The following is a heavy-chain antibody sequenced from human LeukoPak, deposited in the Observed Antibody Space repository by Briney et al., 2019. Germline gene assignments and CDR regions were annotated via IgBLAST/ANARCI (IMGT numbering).Heavy chain of an antibody. D-gene: IGHD3-9*01. Sequence: GGSLRLSCAASGFTFSDYYMSWIRQAPGKGLEWVSYISSSSSYINYADSVKGRFTISRDNAKNSLYLQMNSLRAEDTAVYYCARDRYILTGDYYFDLRGQGTLVTVSS. CDR1: GFTFSDYY. V-gene: IGHV3-11*06. J-gene: IGHJ4*01. CDR3: ARDRYILTGDYYFDL. CDR2: ISSSSSYI.